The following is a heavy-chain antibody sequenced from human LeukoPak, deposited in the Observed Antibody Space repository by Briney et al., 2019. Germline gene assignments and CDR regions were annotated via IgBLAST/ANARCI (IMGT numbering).Heavy chain of an antibody. Sequence: RASVKVSCKASGGTFSSYTISWVRPAPGQGLEWMGRIIPILGIANYAQKFQGRVTITADKSTSTAYMELSSLRSEDTAVYYCAREVIIDCSSTSCPFYFDYWGQGTLVTVSS. CDR3: AREVIIDCSSTSCPFYFDY. V-gene: IGHV1-69*04. J-gene: IGHJ4*02. CDR2: IIPILGIA. D-gene: IGHD2-2*01. CDR1: GGTFSSYT.